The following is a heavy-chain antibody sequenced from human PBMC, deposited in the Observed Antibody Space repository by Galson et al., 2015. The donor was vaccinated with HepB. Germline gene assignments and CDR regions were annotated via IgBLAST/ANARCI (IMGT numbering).Heavy chain of an antibody. CDR3: ASSSGSYVVNY. J-gene: IGHJ4*02. V-gene: IGHV4-31*03. CDR1: GGSISSGGYY. Sequence: TLSLTCTVSGGSISSGGYYWSWIRQHPGTGLEWIGYIYYSGSTYYNPSLKSRGTISVDTSKNQFSLKLSSVTAAATAVYYCASSSGSYVVNYWGQGTLVTVSS. D-gene: IGHD1-26*01. CDR2: IYYSGST.